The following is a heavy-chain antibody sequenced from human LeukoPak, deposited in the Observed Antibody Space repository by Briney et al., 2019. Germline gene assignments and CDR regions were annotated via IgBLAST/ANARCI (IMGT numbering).Heavy chain of an antibody. CDR3: ARDNGMVRGVIYYYYMDV. CDR1: GCSLSSYY. J-gene: IGHJ6*03. CDR2: IYTCEST. Sequence: SETLSLTCTGSGCSLSSYYWSWIRQPAGKALEGIARIYTCESTNYNPSLESRVTMSVDTSKNQYSLKLSSVTAADTAVYYCARDNGMVRGVIYYYYMDVWGKGTTVTVSS. D-gene: IGHD3-10*01. V-gene: IGHV4-4*07.